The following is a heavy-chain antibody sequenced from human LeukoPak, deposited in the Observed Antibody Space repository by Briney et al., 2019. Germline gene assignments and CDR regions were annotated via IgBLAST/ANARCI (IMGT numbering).Heavy chain of an antibody. D-gene: IGHD1-26*01. CDR1: GFNFTLYG. V-gene: IGHV3-30*03. J-gene: IGHJ4*02. CDR2: VSHNGGN. CDR3: ARTLLGATMNY. Sequence: GGSLRLSCEASGFNFTLYGIHWVRQAPGKGLEWVAVVSHNGGNADSVKGRFTISRDNSKNMVYLQMNSLRSDDTAVYYCARTLLGATMNYWGQGTLVTVSS.